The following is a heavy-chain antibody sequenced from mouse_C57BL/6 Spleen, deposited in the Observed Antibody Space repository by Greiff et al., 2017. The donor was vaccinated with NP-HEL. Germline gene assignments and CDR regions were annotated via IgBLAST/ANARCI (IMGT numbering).Heavy chain of an antibody. CDR1: GFTFSDYG. V-gene: IGHV5-17*01. D-gene: IGHD1-1*01. J-gene: IGHJ1*03. CDR3: ARRYYVRWYFDV. Sequence: DVMLVESGGGLVKPGGSLKLSCAASGFTFSDYGMHWVRQAPEKGLEWVAYISSGSSTIYYADTVKGRFTISRDNAKNTLFLQMTSLRSEDTAMYYCARRYYVRWYFDVWGTGTTVTVSS. CDR2: ISSGSSTI.